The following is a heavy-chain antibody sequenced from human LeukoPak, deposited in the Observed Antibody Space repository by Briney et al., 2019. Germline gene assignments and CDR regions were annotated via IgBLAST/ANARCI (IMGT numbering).Heavy chain of an antibody. CDR3: ANEVRPNDY. J-gene: IGHJ4*02. D-gene: IGHD4/OR15-4a*01. CDR1: GFTFNRHA. Sequence: GGSLRLSCAPSGFTFNRHAMCWVRQAPGKGLEWVSSIAIGGGSTYYADSVKGRFTIARDNSKNTLYLQMNSRRAEDTALYFCANEVRPNDYWGRGTLVTVSS. V-gene: IGHV3-23*01. CDR2: IAIGGGST.